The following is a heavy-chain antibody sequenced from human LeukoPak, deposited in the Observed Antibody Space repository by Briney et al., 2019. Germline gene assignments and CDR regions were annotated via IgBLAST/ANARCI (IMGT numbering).Heavy chain of an antibody. CDR3: ARGRLPYGGKKAFDI. D-gene: IGHD4-23*01. CDR1: GGSFSGYY. CDR2: INHSGST. V-gene: IGHV4-34*01. Sequence: KTSETLSLTCAVYGGSFSGYYWSWIRQPPGKGLEWIGEINHSGSTNYNPFLKSRVTISVDTSKNQFSLKLSSVTAADTAVYYCARGRLPYGGKKAFDIWGQGAMVTVSS. J-gene: IGHJ3*02.